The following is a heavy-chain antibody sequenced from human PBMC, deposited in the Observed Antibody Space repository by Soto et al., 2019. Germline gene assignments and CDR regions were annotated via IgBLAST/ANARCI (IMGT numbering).Heavy chain of an antibody. CDR2: IIPMFGST. D-gene: IGHD2-15*01. CDR3: ARRYCTGGSCEFYYFDY. V-gene: IGHV1-69*01. J-gene: IGHJ4*02. Sequence: QVQLVQSGAEVKKPGSSVKVSCKASGGTFSYYAITWVRQAPGQGLEWMGEIIPMFGSTNYAQKFQGRLTITADESTSTAYVELRSLTSDDTAVYYCARRYCTGGSCEFYYFDYWGQGPLVTVSS. CDR1: GGTFSYYA.